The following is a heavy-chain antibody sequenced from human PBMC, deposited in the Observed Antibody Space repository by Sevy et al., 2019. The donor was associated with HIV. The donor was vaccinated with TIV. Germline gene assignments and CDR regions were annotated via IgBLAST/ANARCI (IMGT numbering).Heavy chain of an antibody. CDR2: INPDSGGP. J-gene: IGHJ4*02. Sequence: GESLKISCKASGYTFTGYYMHWVRQAPGQGLEWMGWINPDSGGPNYAPKFQGRVTLTRDTSISTAYMGLGRLKSDDTAVYYCVRDDRDGYFDYWGQGTLVTVSS. CDR1: GYTFTGYY. V-gene: IGHV1-2*02. CDR3: VRDDRDGYFDY.